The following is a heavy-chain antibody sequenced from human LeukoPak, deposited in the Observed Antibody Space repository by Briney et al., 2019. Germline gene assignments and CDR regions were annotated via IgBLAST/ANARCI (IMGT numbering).Heavy chain of an antibody. J-gene: IGHJ4*02. V-gene: IGHV5-51*01. Sequence: GESLKISCKSSGYSFTSYWIGWVRQMPGKGLEWMGIIYPGDSDTRYSPSFQGQVTISADKSISTAYLQWSSLKASDTAMYYCARLPIVVVTAHFFDYWGQGTLVTVSS. CDR2: IYPGDSDT. CDR1: GYSFTSYW. CDR3: ARLPIVVVTAHFFDY. D-gene: IGHD2-21*02.